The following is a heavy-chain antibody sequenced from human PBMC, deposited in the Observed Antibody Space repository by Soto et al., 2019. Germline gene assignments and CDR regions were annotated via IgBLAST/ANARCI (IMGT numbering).Heavy chain of an antibody. Sequence: PGGSLRLSCVVSGFTFSNYWMTWVRQAPGKGLEWVANIKPDGSEKNYVDSVEGRFTISRDNVEKSLYLQMNDLRVEDTAVYYCARFRDYFGLWGQGTQVTVSS. CDR1: GFTFSNYW. CDR2: IKPDGSEK. V-gene: IGHV3-7*01. CDR3: ARFRDYFGL. J-gene: IGHJ4*02. D-gene: IGHD3-10*01.